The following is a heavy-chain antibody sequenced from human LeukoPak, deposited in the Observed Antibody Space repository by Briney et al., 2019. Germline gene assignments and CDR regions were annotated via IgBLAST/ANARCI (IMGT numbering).Heavy chain of an antibody. CDR3: ARDRYHSSGRHNDY. D-gene: IGHD6-19*01. CDR2: TNSDGSST. CDR1: GFTLSSYW. Sequence: GGSLRLSCAASGFTLSSYWMHWVRQAPGKGLVWVSRTNSDGSSTSYADSVKGRFTISRDNAKNTLYLQMNSLRAEDTAVYYCARDRYHSSGRHNDYWGQGSLVTVSS. V-gene: IGHV3-74*01. J-gene: IGHJ4*02.